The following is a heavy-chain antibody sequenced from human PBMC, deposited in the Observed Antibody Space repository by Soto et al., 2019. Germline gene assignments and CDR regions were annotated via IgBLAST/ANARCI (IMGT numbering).Heavy chain of an antibody. Sequence: QVQLVESGGGVVQPGRSLRLSCAASGFTFSSYGMHWVRQAPGKGLEWVAVIWYDGSNKYYADSVKGRFTISRDNSKNPLYLQMNSLRAEDTAVYYCARGMMARDTHYYYYYGMDVWGQGTTVTVSS. CDR3: ARGMMARDTHYYYYYGMDV. CDR1: GFTFSSYG. CDR2: IWYDGSNK. J-gene: IGHJ6*02. V-gene: IGHV3-33*01. D-gene: IGHD6-6*01.